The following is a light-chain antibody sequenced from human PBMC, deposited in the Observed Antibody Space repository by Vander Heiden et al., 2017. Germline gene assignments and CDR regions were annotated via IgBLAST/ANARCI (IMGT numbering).Light chain of an antibody. J-gene: IGKJ1*01. CDR2: RAS. CDR1: QRLSSSY. Sequence: IILTQSPGTLSLSPGERATLSCRVSQRLSSSYLAWDQQKPGQAPRLLIYRASSRATGIPDRFSGSESGTDFTLTISRLEPEDFAVYDGQQYGLFGQGTKVEMK. CDR3: QQYGL. V-gene: IGKV3-20*01.